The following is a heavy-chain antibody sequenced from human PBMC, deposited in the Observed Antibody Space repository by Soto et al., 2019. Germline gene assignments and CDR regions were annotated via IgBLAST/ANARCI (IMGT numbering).Heavy chain of an antibody. CDR2: IWYDGSNK. V-gene: IGHV3-33*01. Sequence: GGSLRLSCAASGFTFSSYGMHWVRQAPGKGLEWVAVIWYDGSNKYYADSVKGRFTISRDNSKNTLYLQMNSLRAEDTAVYYCARGCLRSGIYFGYWGQGTLVTVSS. J-gene: IGHJ4*02. CDR1: GFTFSSYG. CDR3: ARGCLRSGIYFGY. D-gene: IGHD3-10*01.